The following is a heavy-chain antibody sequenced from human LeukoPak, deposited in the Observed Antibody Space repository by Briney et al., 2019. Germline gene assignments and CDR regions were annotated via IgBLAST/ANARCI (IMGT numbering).Heavy chain of an antibody. J-gene: IGHJ4*02. V-gene: IGHV4-59*01. CDR2: IYYSGST. D-gene: IGHD3-10*01. Sequence: SETLSLTCTVSGDSISSYYWSWIRQPPGKGLEWIGYIYYSGSTNYNPSLKSRVTISVDTSKNQFSLKLSSVTAADTAVYYCARDVGYYGSGSYYSADYWGQGTLVTVSS. CDR1: GDSISSYY. CDR3: ARDVGYYGSGSYYSADY.